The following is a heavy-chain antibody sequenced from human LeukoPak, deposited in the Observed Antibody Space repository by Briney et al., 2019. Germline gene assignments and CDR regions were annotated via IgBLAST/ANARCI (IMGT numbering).Heavy chain of an antibody. CDR1: GFTFSNAW. V-gene: IGHV3-15*01. D-gene: IGHD4-23*01. CDR3: AREGPTTVVSLPEPFDY. CDR2: IKSKTDGGTT. J-gene: IGHJ4*02. Sequence: GGSLRLSCAASGFTFSNAWMSWVRQAPGKGLEWVGRIKSKTDGGTTDYADSVKGRFTISRDNSKNTLYLQMNSLRAEDTAVYYCAREGPTTVVSLPEPFDYWGQGTLVTVSS.